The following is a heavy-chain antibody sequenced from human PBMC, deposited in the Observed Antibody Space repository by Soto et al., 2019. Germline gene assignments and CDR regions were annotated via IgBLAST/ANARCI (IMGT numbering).Heavy chain of an antibody. CDR2: INHTGGT. Sequence: SETLSLTCAVYGGSANGYYWNWVRQPPGKGLEWIGEINHTGGTHYNPSLKSRVTMSVDTSKNQFSLRLSSVTAADTAIYYCATRITVFGLLIPPFDPWGQGTQVTVSS. CDR3: ATRITVFGLLIPPFDP. J-gene: IGHJ5*02. D-gene: IGHD3-3*01. V-gene: IGHV4-34*01. CDR1: GGSANGYY.